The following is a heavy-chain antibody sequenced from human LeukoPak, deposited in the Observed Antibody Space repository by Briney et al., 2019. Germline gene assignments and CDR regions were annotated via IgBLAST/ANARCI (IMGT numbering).Heavy chain of an antibody. Sequence: SETLSLTCTVSGGSISSSSYYWGWIRQPPGEGLEWIGSIYYSGSTYYNPSLKSRVTISVDTSKNQFSLKLSSVTAADTAVYYCARGRITIFGVVMNAFDIWGQGTMVTVSS. J-gene: IGHJ3*02. CDR2: IYYSGST. CDR3: ARGRITIFGVVMNAFDI. V-gene: IGHV4-39*07. CDR1: GGSISSSSYY. D-gene: IGHD3-3*01.